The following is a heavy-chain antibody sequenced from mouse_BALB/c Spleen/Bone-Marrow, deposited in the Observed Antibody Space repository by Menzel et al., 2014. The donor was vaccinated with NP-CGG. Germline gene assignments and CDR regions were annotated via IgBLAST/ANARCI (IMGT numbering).Heavy chain of an antibody. CDR2: INPDSRTI. J-gene: IGHJ4*01. D-gene: IGHD2-14*01. V-gene: IGHV4-1*02. Sequence: DVQLVESGGGLVQPGGSLKLSCEASGFDFSRYWMSWVRQAPGKGLEWIGEINPDSRTINYTPSLKDKFTISRDNAKNTLYLQMSSLKSEDTAMYYCARHRDAMDYWGQGTSVTVSS. CDR3: ARHRDAMDY. CDR1: GFDFSRYW.